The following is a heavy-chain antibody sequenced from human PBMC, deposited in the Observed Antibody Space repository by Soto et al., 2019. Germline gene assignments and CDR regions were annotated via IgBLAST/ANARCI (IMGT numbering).Heavy chain of an antibody. V-gene: IGHV3-23*01. Sequence: EVQLLESGGGLVQPGGSLRLSCAASGFTFSSYAMRWVRQAPVKGLEWVSAISGSGDSTYYADSVKGRFTISRDNSKNTLYLTMNRLRAEATAVYYCASGGSGSYYDYWGQGTLVTVSS. CDR1: GFTFSSYA. CDR3: ASGGSGSYYDY. J-gene: IGHJ4*02. D-gene: IGHD1-26*01. CDR2: ISGSGDST.